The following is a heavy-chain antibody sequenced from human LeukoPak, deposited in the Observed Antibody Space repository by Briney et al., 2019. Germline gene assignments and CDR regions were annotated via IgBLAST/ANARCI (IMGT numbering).Heavy chain of an antibody. CDR2: ISSSSSYI. D-gene: IGHD3-3*01. V-gene: IGHV3-21*01. Sequence: GGSLRLSCAASGFTFSSYSMNWVRQAPGKGLEWVSSISSSSSYIYYADSVKGRFTISRDNAKNSLYLQMNSLRAEDTAVYYCARDILEANWFDPWGQGTLVTVS. CDR1: GFTFSSYS. J-gene: IGHJ5*02. CDR3: ARDILEANWFDP.